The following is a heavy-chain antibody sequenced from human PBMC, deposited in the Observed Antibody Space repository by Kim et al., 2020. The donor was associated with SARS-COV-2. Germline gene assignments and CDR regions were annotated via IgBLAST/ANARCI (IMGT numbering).Heavy chain of an antibody. J-gene: IGHJ2*01. V-gene: IGHV3-74*01. D-gene: IGHD6-13*01. Sequence: GGSLRLSCAASGFTFSSYWMHWVRQAPGKGLXXVSRXXGDGRYTNYADSVKGRXXXSRXXXKSXXXLXXXSLXXXDTXXXYXXXGTXXXAGXXXWG. CDR3: XXGTXXXAGXXX. CDR1: GFTFSSYW. CDR2: XXGDGRYT.